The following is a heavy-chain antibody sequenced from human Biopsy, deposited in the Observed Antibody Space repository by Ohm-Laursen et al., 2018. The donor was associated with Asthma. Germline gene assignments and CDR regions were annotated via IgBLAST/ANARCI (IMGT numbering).Heavy chain of an antibody. Sequence: SDTLSLTCAVYGGSFSAYYWSWIRQPPGKGLEWIAEINHSGSTNYNPSLKSRVTMSVDTSKNQLFLNQSSVTAADTAVYYCARAASTTVFWSGYSHNWFDPWGQGTLVTVSS. V-gene: IGHV4-34*01. D-gene: IGHD3-3*01. CDR3: ARAASTTVFWSGYSHNWFDP. CDR2: INHSGST. J-gene: IGHJ5*02. CDR1: GGSFSAYY.